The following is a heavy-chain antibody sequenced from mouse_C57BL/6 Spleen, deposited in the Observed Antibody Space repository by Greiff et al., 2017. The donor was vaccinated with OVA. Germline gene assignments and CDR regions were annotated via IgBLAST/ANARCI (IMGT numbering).Heavy chain of an antibody. CDR1: GFTFSSYA. Sequence: EVQGVESGGGLVKPGGSLKLSCAASGFTFSSYAMSWVRQTPEKRLEWVATISDGGSYTYYPDNVKGRFTINRDNTKNNLYLLMHHLKSEDTAMYNCARGDGYAWFAYWGQGTLVTVSA. J-gene: IGHJ3*01. CDR2: ISDGGSYT. CDR3: ARGDGYAWFAY. V-gene: IGHV5-4*01. D-gene: IGHD2-2*01.